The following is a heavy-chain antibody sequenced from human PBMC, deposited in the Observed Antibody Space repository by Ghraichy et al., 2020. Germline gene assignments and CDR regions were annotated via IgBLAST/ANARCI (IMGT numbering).Heavy chain of an antibody. CDR1: GFTFSRNG. J-gene: IGHJ4*02. CDR3: ARDRKYYDPAYYFDF. CDR2: IWHDGTNQ. Sequence: GGSLRLSCAASGFTFSRNGMHWVRQAPGKGLEWVALIWHDGTNQDYADSVKGRFTITRDNSKNTLYLQMNSLTAEDTAVYYCARDRKYYDPAYYFDFWGQGTLVTVSP. V-gene: IGHV3-33*01. D-gene: IGHD3-3*01.